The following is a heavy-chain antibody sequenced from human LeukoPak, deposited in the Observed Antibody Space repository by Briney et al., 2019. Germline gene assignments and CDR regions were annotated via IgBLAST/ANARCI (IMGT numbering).Heavy chain of an antibody. CDR2: ISTNSAFI. D-gene: IGHD2-2*01. CDR3: AKDGCSSTSCYALDY. J-gene: IGHJ4*02. Sequence: GGSLRLSCTASGFTFINYSMNWVRQAPGKGLEWVSSISTNSAFIYYADSVKGRFTISRDNSKNTLYLQMNSLRAEDTAVYYCAKDGCSSTSCYALDYWGQGTLVTVSS. CDR1: GFTFINYS. V-gene: IGHV3-21*01.